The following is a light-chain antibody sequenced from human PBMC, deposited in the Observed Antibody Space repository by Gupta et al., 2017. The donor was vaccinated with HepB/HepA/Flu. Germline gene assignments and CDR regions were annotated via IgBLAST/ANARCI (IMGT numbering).Light chain of an antibody. CDR1: QSVSSSY. V-gene: IGKV3-20*01. J-gene: IGKJ1*01. Sequence: EIVLTQSPGTLSLSPGERATLSCRASQSVSSSYLAWYQQKPGQAPRLLIYGASSRATGIPDRFSGSGSGTDFNVTISRLEPEDFAVYYCQQYGRSSWTFGQGTKGEIK. CDR2: GAS. CDR3: QQYGRSSWT.